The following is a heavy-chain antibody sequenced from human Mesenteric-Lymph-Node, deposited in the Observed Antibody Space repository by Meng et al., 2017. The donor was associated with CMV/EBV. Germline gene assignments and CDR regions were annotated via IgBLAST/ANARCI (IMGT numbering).Heavy chain of an antibody. Sequence: GESLKISCAASGFTFSSYEMNWVRQAPGKGLEWISYISRTGSDIYYADSVKGRFTISRDNAKNSLYLQMNSLRAEDTAVYFCARDVTMVRGAFPYFYGMDVWGQGTTVTVSS. CDR1: GFTFSSYE. CDR2: ISRTGSDI. D-gene: IGHD3-10*01. V-gene: IGHV3-48*03. J-gene: IGHJ6*02. CDR3: ARDVTMVRGAFPYFYGMDV.